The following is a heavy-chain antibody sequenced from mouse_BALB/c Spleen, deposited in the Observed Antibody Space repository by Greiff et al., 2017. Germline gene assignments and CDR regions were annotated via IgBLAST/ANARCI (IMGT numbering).Heavy chain of an antibody. V-gene: IGHV1-4*01. J-gene: IGHJ3*01. Sequence: QVQLQQSGAELARPGASVKMSCKASGYTFTSYTMHWVKQRPGQGLEWIGYINPSSGYTNYNQKFKDKATLTADKSSSTAYMQLSSLTSEDSAVYYCASDDGYSGFAYWGQGTLVTVSA. CDR3: ASDDGYSGFAY. D-gene: IGHD2-3*01. CDR2: INPSSGYT. CDR1: GYTFTSYT.